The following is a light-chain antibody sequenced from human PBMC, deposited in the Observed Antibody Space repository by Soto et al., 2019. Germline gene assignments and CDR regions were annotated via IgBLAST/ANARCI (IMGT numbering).Light chain of an antibody. J-gene: IGLJ2*01. CDR1: SSNIGAGYD. Sequence: QSVLTQPPSVSGAPGQRVTISCTGSSSNIGAGYDVHWYQQLPGTAPKLLIYGNSNRPSGVPDRFSGSKSGTSASLAITGLQAEDEADYYCQSYDSSPSGLVFGGGTKVTVL. CDR3: QSYDSSPSGLV. CDR2: GNS. V-gene: IGLV1-40*01.